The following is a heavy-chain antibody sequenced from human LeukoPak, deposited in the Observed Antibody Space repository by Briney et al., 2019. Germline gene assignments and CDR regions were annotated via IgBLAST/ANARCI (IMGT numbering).Heavy chain of an antibody. CDR2: ITGDGGRT. J-gene: IGHJ4*02. CDR3: TKDRDTSGYTH. D-gene: IGHD3-22*01. CDR1: GFTFDVYA. Sequence: GGSLRLSCAASGFTFDVYAMRWVRHAPGKGLEWVSFITGDGGRTYYADSVKGRFTISRDNSKKSLYLQMSRLRTEDTALYFCTKDRDTSGYTHWGQGTLVSVSS. V-gene: IGHV3-43*02.